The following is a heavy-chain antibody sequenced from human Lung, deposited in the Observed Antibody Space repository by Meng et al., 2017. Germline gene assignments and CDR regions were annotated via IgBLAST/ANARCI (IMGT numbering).Heavy chain of an antibody. CDR2: IYYSGST. J-gene: IGHJ3*02. CDR3: ARVKMATITLDAFDI. D-gene: IGHD5-24*01. V-gene: IGHV4-59*01. CDR1: GGSISSYY. Sequence: GSLRLSCTVSGGSISSYYWSWIRQPPGKGLEWIGYIYYSGSTNYNPSLKSRVTISVDTSKNQFSLKLSSVTAADTAVYYCARVKMATITLDAFDIWGQGTMVTVSS.